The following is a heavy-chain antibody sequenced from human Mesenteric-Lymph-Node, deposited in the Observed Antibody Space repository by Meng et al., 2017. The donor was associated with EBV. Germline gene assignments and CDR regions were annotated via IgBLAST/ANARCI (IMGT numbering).Heavy chain of an antibody. CDR2: INHSGST. Sequence: QVQLQGSGPRLVKPSQTLSLTCAVSGCSITSDGYYWSWIRQPPGKGLEWIGEINHSGSTNYNPSLKSRVTISVDTSKNQFSLKLSSVTAADTAVYYCARGRLYDFWSGQYYFDYWGQGTLVTVSS. CDR3: ARGRLYDFWSGQYYFDY. J-gene: IGHJ4*02. D-gene: IGHD3-3*01. CDR1: GCSITSDGYY. V-gene: IGHV4-31*11.